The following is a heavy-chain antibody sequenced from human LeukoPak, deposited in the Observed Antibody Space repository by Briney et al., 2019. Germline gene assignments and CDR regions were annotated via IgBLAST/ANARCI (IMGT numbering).Heavy chain of an antibody. CDR3: ARDKHLGLCSAGGCYPYYFDS. CDR1: GGSITSSY. V-gene: IGHV4-59*01. D-gene: IGHD2-15*01. Sequence: SETLSLTCSVSGGSITSSYWTWVRQPPGKGLEFIGYISNAGSTNYNPSLKSRVTISVDTAKNQLSVNLTSVTDADTAVYYCARDKHLGLCSAGGCYPYYFDSWGQGIQVTVSS. J-gene: IGHJ4*02. CDR2: ISNAGST.